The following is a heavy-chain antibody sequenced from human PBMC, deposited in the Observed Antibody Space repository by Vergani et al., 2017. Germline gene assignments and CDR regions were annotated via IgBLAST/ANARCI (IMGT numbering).Heavy chain of an antibody. V-gene: IGHV1-69*08. CDR1: GGTFSSYT. CDR2: IIPILGIA. D-gene: IGHD3-10*01. Sequence: QVQLVQSGAEVKKPGSSVKVSCKASGGTFSSYTISWVRQAPGQGLEWMGRIIPILGIANYAQKFQGRVTITADKSTSTAYMELSSLRSEDTAVYYCARDPPSITMVRGAAFDYWGQGTRVTVSS. CDR3: ARDPPSITMVRGAAFDY. J-gene: IGHJ4*02.